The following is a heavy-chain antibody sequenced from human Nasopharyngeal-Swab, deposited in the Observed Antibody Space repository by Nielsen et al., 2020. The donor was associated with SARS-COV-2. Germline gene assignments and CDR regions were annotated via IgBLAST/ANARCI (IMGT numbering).Heavy chain of an antibody. V-gene: IGHV1-69*13. CDR1: GGTFSSYA. D-gene: IGHD6-19*01. CDR2: IIPIFGTA. Sequence: SVKVSCKASGGTFSSYAISWVRQDPGQGLEWMGGIIPIFGTANYAQKFQGRVTITADESTSTAYMELSSLRSEDTAVYYCARDKGIAVHDAFDIWGQGTMVTVSS. J-gene: IGHJ3*02. CDR3: ARDKGIAVHDAFDI.